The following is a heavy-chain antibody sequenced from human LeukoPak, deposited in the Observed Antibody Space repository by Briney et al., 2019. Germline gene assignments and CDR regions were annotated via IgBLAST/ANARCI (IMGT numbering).Heavy chain of an antibody. V-gene: IGHV3-64D*06. J-gene: IGHJ4*02. D-gene: IGHD3-9*01. CDR1: GFTFSSYA. CDR2: ISSNGGST. CDR3: VKGLYDILTGYPFDY. Sequence: GGSLRLSCSASGFTFSSYAMHWVRQAPGKGLEYVSAISSNGGSTYYADSAKGRFTISRDNSKNTLYLQMSSLRAEDTAVYYCVKGLYDILTGYPFDYWGQGTLVTVSS.